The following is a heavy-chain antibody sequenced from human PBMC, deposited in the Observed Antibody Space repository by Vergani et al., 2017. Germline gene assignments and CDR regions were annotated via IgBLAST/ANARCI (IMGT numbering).Heavy chain of an antibody. CDR3: ARDLSYGTAWPFLDS. CDR1: GFSFTSYG. CDR2: ISFDGNKK. D-gene: IGHD2-8*02. J-gene: IGHJ4*02. V-gene: IGHV3-30*03. Sequence: QVRLVESGGGVVQPGRSLRLSCAASGFSFTSYGMHWVRQPPGKGLEWVATISFDGNKKYYTEAVRGRFTISRDSSKTLYLQMDSLRVEDTAMYFCARDLSYGTAWPFLDSRGQGTLVTVSS.